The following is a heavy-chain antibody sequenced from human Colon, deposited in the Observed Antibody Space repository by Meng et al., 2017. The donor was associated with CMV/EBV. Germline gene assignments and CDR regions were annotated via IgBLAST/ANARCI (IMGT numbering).Heavy chain of an antibody. Sequence: GGSLRLSFAASGPMFSKYAMHWVRQAPGKGLEWVALMSYDESKTYYADSVQGRFTISRDISENTLYLEMNNLTPEDTAVYYCARPRGTYYYGSGMDVWGQGTTVTVSS. J-gene: IGHJ6*02. V-gene: IGHV3-30*04. CDR2: MSYDESKT. CDR3: ARPRGTYYYGSGMDV. D-gene: IGHD3-10*01. CDR1: GPMFSKYA.